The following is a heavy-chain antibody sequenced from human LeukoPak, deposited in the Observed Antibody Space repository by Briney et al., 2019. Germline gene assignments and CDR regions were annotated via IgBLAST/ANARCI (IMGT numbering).Heavy chain of an antibody. Sequence: NPSETLSLTCAVSGGSISSGGYSWSWIRQPPGKGLEWIGYIYHSGSTYYNPSLKSRVTISVDRSKNQFSLKLSSVTAADTAVYYCAKDQGYSYVVDYYYMDVWGKGTTVTVSS. CDR2: IYHSGST. CDR3: AKDQGYSYVVDYYYMDV. V-gene: IGHV4-30-2*01. J-gene: IGHJ6*03. CDR1: GGSISSGGYS. D-gene: IGHD5-18*01.